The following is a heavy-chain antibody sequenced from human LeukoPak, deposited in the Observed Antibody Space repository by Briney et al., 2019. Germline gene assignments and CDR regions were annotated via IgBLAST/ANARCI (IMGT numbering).Heavy chain of an antibody. V-gene: IGHV1-69*13. J-gene: IGHJ6*02. CDR3: ARHSPGYAYYYGMDV. D-gene: IGHD2-15*01. CDR2: IIPIFGTA. CDR1: GGTFSSYA. Sequence: SVKVSCKASGGTFSSYAISWVRQAPGQGLEWMGGIIPIFGTANYGQKFQGRVTITADESTSTAYMELSSLRSEDTAVYYCARHSPGYAYYYGMDVWGQGTTVTVSS.